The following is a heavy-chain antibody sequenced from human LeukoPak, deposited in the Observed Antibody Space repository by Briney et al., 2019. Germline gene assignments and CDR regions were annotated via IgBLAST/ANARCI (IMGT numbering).Heavy chain of an antibody. CDR2: ISYDGSNK. D-gene: IGHD3-16*01. CDR1: GFTFSSYG. J-gene: IGHJ4*02. CDR3: ARGSRGIGDY. Sequence: GGSLRLSCAASGFTFSSYGMHWVRQAPGKGPEWVAVISYDGSNKYYADSVKGRFTISRDNSKNTLYLQMNSLRAEDTAVYYCARGSRGIGDYWGQGTLVTVSS. V-gene: IGHV3-30*03.